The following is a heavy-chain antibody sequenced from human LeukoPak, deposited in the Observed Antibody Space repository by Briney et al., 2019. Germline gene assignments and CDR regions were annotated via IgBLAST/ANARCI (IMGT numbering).Heavy chain of an antibody. CDR3: ARVPVIVGATYTFDI. J-gene: IGHJ3*02. CDR2: TRNKANSYTT. V-gene: IGHV3-72*01. D-gene: IGHD1-26*01. Sequence: GGSLRLSCAASGFTFSGHYMDWVRQAPGKGLEWVGRTRNKANSYTTEYAASVKGRFTISRDDSKNSLYLQMNSLKTEDTAVYYCARVPVIVGATYTFDIWGQGTMVTVSS. CDR1: GFTFSGHY.